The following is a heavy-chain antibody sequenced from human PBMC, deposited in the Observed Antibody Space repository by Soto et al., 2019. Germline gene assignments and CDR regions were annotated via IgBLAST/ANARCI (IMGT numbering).Heavy chain of an antibody. CDR3: ASEGIVVVVAATDALDI. CDR1: GGTFSSYT. V-gene: IGHV1-69*02. J-gene: IGHJ3*02. Sequence: QVQLVQSGAEVKKPGSSVKVSCKASGGTFSSYTISWVRQAPGQGLEWMGRIIPILGIANYAEKFQGRVTITADKSTSTAYMELSSLRSEDTAVYYCASEGIVVVVAATDALDIWGQGTMVTVSS. CDR2: IIPILGIA. D-gene: IGHD2-15*01.